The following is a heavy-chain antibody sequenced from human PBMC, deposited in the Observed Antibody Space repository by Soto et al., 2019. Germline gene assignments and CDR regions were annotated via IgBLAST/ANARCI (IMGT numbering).Heavy chain of an antibody. Sequence: ASVKVSCKASGYTFTSYDINWVRQTAGQGLEWMGWMSPKAANTGYAQRFQGRVTMARSTSISTAYMELSSLTSEDTAVYYCTGGPPNWGFDSWGQGTPVTVSS. D-gene: IGHD7-27*01. CDR1: GYTFTSYD. CDR2: MSPKAANT. J-gene: IGHJ5*01. V-gene: IGHV1-8*01. CDR3: TGGPPNWGFDS.